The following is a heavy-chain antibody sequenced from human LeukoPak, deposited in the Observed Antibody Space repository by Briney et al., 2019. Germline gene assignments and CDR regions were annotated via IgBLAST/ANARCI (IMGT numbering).Heavy chain of an antibody. CDR1: GFTFSSYG. Sequence: PGGSLRLSCAASGFTFSSYGMHWVRQAPDKGLEWVAFVWYDETNKYYADSVKGRFTISRDNSKNTLYLQMNSLRADDTAVCYCAKPGGGSSIGYWGQGTPVTVFS. CDR3: AKPGGGSSIGY. J-gene: IGHJ4*02. D-gene: IGHD6-6*01. CDR2: VWYDETNK. V-gene: IGHV3-30*02.